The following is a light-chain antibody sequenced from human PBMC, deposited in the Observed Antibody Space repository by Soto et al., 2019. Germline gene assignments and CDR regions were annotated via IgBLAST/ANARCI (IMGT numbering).Light chain of an antibody. CDR2: TAS. CDR3: QQSYSVPLT. V-gene: IGKV1-39*01. Sequence: DIQMTQSPSSLSASVGDRVTITCRASQNINNYLNWYQQKSGEAPKLLIYTASSLQSGVPARVSGSGSGTEFILTISSLQPEDFATYYCQQSYSVPLTFGGGTKVDNK. CDR1: QNINNY. J-gene: IGKJ4*01.